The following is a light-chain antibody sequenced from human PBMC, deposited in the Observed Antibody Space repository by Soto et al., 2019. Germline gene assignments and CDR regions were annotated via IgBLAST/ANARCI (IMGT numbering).Light chain of an antibody. CDR1: SSDVGSFNF. V-gene: IGLV2-14*01. J-gene: IGLJ2*01. CDR2: EVS. Sequence: QSALTQPASVSGAPGQSIAISCTGTSSDVGSFNFVSWYQQHPGKVPKLIIYEVSNRPSGVSSRFSGSKSGDTASLIISGLQAEDEADYYCLSWKTRRALLFGGGTKLTVL. CDR3: LSWKTRRALL.